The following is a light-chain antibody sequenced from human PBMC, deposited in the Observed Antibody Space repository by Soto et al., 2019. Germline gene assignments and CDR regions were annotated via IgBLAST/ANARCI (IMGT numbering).Light chain of an antibody. CDR1: QSVSSSY. V-gene: IGKV3-20*01. CDR2: CAS. J-gene: IGKJ1*01. CDR3: QQYGSSPGWT. Sequence: EIVLTQSPGTLSLSPGERATLSCRASQSVSSSYLAWYQQKPGQAPRLLIYCASSRATGIPDRFSGSGSGTDFTLNISRLEPEDFSVYYCQQYGSSPGWTFGQGTKVEIK.